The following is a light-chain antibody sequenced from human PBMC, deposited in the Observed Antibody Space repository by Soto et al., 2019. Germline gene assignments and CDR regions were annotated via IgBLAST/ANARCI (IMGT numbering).Light chain of an antibody. CDR3: QHYNSYSEA. Sequence: EIVLTQSPATLSLSPGERATLSCRASQSVTRYLAWYQQRPGKTPRLLIYDASNRATGIPARFSGSGSGTDFTLSISSLEPEDFAVYYCQHYNSYSEALGQGTKVELK. V-gene: IGKV3-11*01. CDR1: QSVTRY. J-gene: IGKJ1*01. CDR2: DAS.